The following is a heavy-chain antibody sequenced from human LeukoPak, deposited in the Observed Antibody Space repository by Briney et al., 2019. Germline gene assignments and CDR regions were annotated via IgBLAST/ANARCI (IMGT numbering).Heavy chain of an antibody. D-gene: IGHD6-13*01. CDR2: IKQDGSEK. Sequence: GGSLRLSCAASGFTFSSYEMNWVRQAPGKGLEWVANIKQDGSEKYYVDSVKGRFTISRDNAKNSLYLQMNSLRAEDTAVYYCAREPTYSSSWYTSCDYWGQGTLVTVSS. CDR1: GFTFSSYE. V-gene: IGHV3-7*01. J-gene: IGHJ4*02. CDR3: AREPTYSSSWYTSCDY.